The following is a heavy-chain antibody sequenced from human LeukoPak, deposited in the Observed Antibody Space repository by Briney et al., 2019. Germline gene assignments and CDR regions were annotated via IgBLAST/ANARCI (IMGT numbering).Heavy chain of an antibody. CDR1: GFTFSSYW. V-gene: IGHV3-74*01. CDR2: VNSDGSSR. D-gene: IGHD3-3*01. CDR3: ARSPQEGDYDFWSGFNYYFDD. Sequence: SGGSLRLSCAASGFTFSSYWMHWVRQVPGKGPVWVSRVNSDGSSRSYADSVQGRFTISRDNANNTLYLQMNSLRAEDTAVYYCARSPQEGDYDFWSGFNYYFDDWGQGTLVIVSS. J-gene: IGHJ4*02.